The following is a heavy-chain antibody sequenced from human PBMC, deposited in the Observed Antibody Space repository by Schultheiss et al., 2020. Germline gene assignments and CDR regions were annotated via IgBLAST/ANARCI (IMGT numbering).Heavy chain of an antibody. CDR3: ARASRITMVRGALDP. Sequence: GESLKISCAASGFTFSDYYMSWIRQAPGKGLEWVSYISSSGSTIYYADSVKGRFTISRDNAKNSLYLQMNSLRAEDTAVYYCARASRITMVRGALDPWGQGTLVTVYS. D-gene: IGHD3-10*01. CDR1: GFTFSDYY. V-gene: IGHV3-11*01. J-gene: IGHJ5*02. CDR2: ISSSGSTI.